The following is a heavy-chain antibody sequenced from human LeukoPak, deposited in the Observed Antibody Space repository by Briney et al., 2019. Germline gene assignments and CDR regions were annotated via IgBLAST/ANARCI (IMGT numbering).Heavy chain of an antibody. V-gene: IGHV5-51*01. Sequence: GESLKISCRGSGYTFTNYWIGWVRQMPGRGLEWMGSIYPGDSDPRYSPSLQGQVTISADKSMSTAYLQWSILKASDTAMYYCARRSGTYFGTTGYLYFFDYWGQGTLVTASS. J-gene: IGHJ4*02. D-gene: IGHD3-22*01. CDR3: ARRSGTYFGTTGYLYFFDY. CDR2: IYPGDSDP. CDR1: GYTFTNYW.